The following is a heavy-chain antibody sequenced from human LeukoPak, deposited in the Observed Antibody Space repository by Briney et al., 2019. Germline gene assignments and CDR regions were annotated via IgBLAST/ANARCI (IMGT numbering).Heavy chain of an antibody. CDR3: ARAVAVAGTDY. CDR1: GFTFISYW. Sequence: GGSLRLSCAAPGFTFISYWMHWVGQPQGKGLLWIARINSDGYSISYADSVKGRFTISRDNTKNTLYLQMNSLRAEDTAVYYCARAVAVAGTDYWGQGILVTVSS. CDR2: INSDGYSI. V-gene: IGHV3-74*01. J-gene: IGHJ4*02. D-gene: IGHD6-19*01.